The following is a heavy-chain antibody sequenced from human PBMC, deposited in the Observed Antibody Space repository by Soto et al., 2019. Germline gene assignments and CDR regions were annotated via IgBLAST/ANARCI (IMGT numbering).Heavy chain of an antibody. J-gene: IGHJ5*02. V-gene: IGHV5-51*01. Sequence: GESLKISCKGSGYSFTSYWIGWVRQMPGKGLEWMGIIYPGDSDTRYSPSFQGQVTISADKSISTAYLQWNSLKASDTAMYYCARPIAVAGTWWFDPWRQRTLVTVSS. CDR2: IYPGDSDT. CDR3: ARPIAVAGTWWFDP. CDR1: GYSFTSYW. D-gene: IGHD6-19*01.